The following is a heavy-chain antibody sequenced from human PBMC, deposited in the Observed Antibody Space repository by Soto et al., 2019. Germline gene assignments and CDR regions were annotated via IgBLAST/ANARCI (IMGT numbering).Heavy chain of an antibody. CDR1: GYTFTSYG. CDR3: ALTGIVGAGRTPRFDI. CDR2: ISAYNGNT. V-gene: IGHV1-18*01. Sequence: ASVKVSCKASGYTFTSYGISWVRQAPGQGLEWMGWISAYNGNTNYAQKLQGRVTMTTDTSTSTAYMELRSLRSEDTAVYYCALTGIVGAGRTPRFDIWVQGTMVTVSS. D-gene: IGHD1-26*01. J-gene: IGHJ3*02.